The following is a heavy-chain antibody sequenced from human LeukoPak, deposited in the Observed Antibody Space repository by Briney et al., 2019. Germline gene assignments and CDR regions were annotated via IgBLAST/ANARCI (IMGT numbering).Heavy chain of an antibody. Sequence: PSETLSLTCTVSGGSISSYYWSWIRQPAGKGLEWIGRIYSSGSTNYNPSLKRRVTMSLDTSKNQFSLRLRSVTAADTAVYYCARGIAIFGVDPPESNWFDPWGQGTLVTVSS. CDR1: GGSISSYY. V-gene: IGHV4-4*07. CDR3: ARGIAIFGVDPPESNWFDP. D-gene: IGHD3-3*01. J-gene: IGHJ5*02. CDR2: IYSSGST.